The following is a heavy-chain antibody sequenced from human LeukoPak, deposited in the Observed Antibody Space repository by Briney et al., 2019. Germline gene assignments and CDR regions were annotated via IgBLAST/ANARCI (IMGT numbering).Heavy chain of an antibody. J-gene: IGHJ1*01. Sequence: GASVKVSCKASGYISTSYGISWVRQAPGQGLEWMGWISVYNGNTNYAQKLQGRVTMTTDTSTSTAYMELRSLRSDDTAVYYCARGIVVVTAISPLSEYFQHWGQGTLVTVSS. V-gene: IGHV1-18*01. CDR1: GYISTSYG. CDR3: ARGIVVVTAISPLSEYFQH. D-gene: IGHD2-21*02. CDR2: ISVYNGNT.